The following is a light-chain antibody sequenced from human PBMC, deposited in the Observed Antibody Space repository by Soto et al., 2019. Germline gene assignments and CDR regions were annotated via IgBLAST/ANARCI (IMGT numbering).Light chain of an antibody. V-gene: IGKV3-20*01. CDR1: QSVSSSY. Sequence: EIVLTQSPGTLSFSPGERATLSCRAIQSVSSSYLAWYQQKPGQAPRLLIYGASSRATGIPDRFSGSGSGTDFTLTISRLEPEDFAVYYCQQYGSSPPTTFGQGTRLEI. J-gene: IGKJ5*01. CDR3: QQYGSSPPTT. CDR2: GAS.